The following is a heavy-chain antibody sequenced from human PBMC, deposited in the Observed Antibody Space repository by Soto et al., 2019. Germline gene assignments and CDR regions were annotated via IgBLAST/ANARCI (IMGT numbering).Heavy chain of an antibody. J-gene: IGHJ4*02. CDR3: ARPISPGYFDS. Sequence: SETLSLLPDVSGTSVHSAEHCRAWLRQPPGKGLEWIGTIYYSGSTYYTPSLRSRATISLDTSKNQFSLKLTSVTAADTAVYYCARPISPGYFDSWGQGTLVTVSS. CDR2: IYYSGST. V-gene: IGHV4-39*01. CDR1: GTSVHSAEHC. D-gene: IGHD3-3*02.